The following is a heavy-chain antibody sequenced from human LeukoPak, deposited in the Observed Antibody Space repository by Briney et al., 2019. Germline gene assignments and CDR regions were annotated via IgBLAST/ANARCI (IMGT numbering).Heavy chain of an antibody. V-gene: IGHV3-21*01. Sequence: GGSLRLSCAASGFTFSSYAMNWVRQAPGKGLEWVSSISSSSSYIYYADSVKGRFTISRDNAKNSLYLQMNSLRAEDTAVYYCARVVWFGETIDYWGQGTLVTVSS. J-gene: IGHJ4*02. CDR2: ISSSSSYI. D-gene: IGHD3-10*01. CDR3: ARVVWFGETIDY. CDR1: GFTFSSYA.